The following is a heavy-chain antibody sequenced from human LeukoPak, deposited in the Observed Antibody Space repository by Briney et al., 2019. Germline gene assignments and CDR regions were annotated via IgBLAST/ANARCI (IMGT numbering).Heavy chain of an antibody. Sequence: GGSLRLSCAASGFTFTTYWMSWVRQAPGKWLECVANIQQDGTEKYYVDSVKGRFTISRDNAKNSLYLQMNRLRVEDTAVYYCAKVAKYYYGSETYYFFEHWGQGTPVTASS. CDR2: IQQDGTEK. J-gene: IGHJ4*02. CDR1: GFTFTTYW. V-gene: IGHV3-7*01. D-gene: IGHD3-10*01. CDR3: AKVAKYYYGSETYYFFEH.